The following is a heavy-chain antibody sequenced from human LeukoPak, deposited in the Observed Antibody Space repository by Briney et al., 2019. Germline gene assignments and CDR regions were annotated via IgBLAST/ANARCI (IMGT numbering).Heavy chain of an antibody. CDR1: RLTFSIFG. J-gene: IGHJ4*02. V-gene: IGHV3-66*01. Sequence: GRSLTLSCAASRLTFSIFGMSWVRHAPAKGLERVSVIYSAGSTYYADSVKGRFTISRDNSTNTLYLQMNGLRAEDTAVYYCARGKGYGSGSLEGRVGYLDYWGQGSLVTVSS. CDR2: IYSAGST. D-gene: IGHD3-10*01. CDR3: ARGKGYGSGSLEGRVGYLDY.